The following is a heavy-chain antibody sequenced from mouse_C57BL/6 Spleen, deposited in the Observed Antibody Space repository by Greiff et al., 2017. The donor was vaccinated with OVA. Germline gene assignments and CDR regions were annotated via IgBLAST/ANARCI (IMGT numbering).Heavy chain of an antibody. CDR3: ANNYSSAWFAY. CDR1: GYTFTDYY. Sequence: EVQLQQSGPELVKPGASVKISCKASGYTFTDYYMNWVKQSHGKSLEWIGDINPNNGGTSYNQKFKGKATLTVDKSSSTAYMELRSLTSEDSAVYYCANNYSSAWFAYWGQGTLVTVSA. V-gene: IGHV1-26*01. CDR2: INPNNGGT. D-gene: IGHD1-3*01. J-gene: IGHJ3*01.